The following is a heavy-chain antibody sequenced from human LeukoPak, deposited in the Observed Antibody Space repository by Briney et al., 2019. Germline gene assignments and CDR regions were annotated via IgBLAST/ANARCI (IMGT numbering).Heavy chain of an antibody. CDR1: GFTLTQLS. J-gene: IGHJ6*03. CDR2: FDPQDGQT. D-gene: IGHD3-22*01. V-gene: IGHV1-24*01. CDR3: ATESRYTDSSGLHLNFYRYMDV. Sequence: ASVKVSCKVSGFTLTQLSMHWVRQAPEKGLEWMGGFDPQDGQTIYAQKFQDRVTMTEDTSTDTAYMELSSLRSEDTAVYYCATESRYTDSSGLHLNFYRYMDVWGKGTPVTVSS.